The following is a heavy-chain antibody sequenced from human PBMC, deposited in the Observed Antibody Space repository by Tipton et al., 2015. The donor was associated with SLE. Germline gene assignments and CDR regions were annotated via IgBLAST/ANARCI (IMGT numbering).Heavy chain of an antibody. J-gene: IGHJ4*02. CDR3: ARGGAYDY. V-gene: IGHV4-39*07. CDR2: MYYSGTT. D-gene: IGHD1-26*01. CDR1: GGSISSSVYY. Sequence: TLSLTCTVSGGSISSSVYYWGWIRQPPGKGLEWIGNMYYSGTTYYNPSLKSRGTIPADTSKNQFSLKLSSVTAADTAVYYCARGGAYDYWGQGKLVTVSS.